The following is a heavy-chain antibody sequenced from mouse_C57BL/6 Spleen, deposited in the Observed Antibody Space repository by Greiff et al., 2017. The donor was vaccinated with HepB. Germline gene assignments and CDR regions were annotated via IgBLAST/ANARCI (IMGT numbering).Heavy chain of an antibody. Sequence: QVQLKQPGTELVKPGASVKLSCKASGYTFTSYWMHWVKQRPGQGLEWIGNINPSNGGTNYNEKFKSKATLTVDKSSSAAYMQLSSLTSEDSAVYYCARNSNYDFFYAMDYWGQGTSVTVSS. CDR2: INPSNGGT. J-gene: IGHJ4*01. V-gene: IGHV1-53*01. CDR3: ARNSNYDFFYAMDY. D-gene: IGHD2-5*01. CDR1: GYTFTSYW.